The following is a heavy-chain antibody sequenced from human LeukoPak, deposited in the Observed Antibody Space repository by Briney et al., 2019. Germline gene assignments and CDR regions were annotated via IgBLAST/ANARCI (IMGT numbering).Heavy chain of an antibody. CDR2: ISGNGDNT. D-gene: IGHD1-26*01. Sequence: ASVKVSCKASGYDSTTYGLTWVRQAPGQGLEWMGWISGNGDNTKYVEEFQGRVTMTTDTSTNTAYMELRSLRSDDTAVYYCARVHGYYIGLYYFDYWGQGTLVTVSS. CDR3: ARVHGYYIGLYYFDY. CDR1: GYDSTTYG. J-gene: IGHJ4*02. V-gene: IGHV1-18*01.